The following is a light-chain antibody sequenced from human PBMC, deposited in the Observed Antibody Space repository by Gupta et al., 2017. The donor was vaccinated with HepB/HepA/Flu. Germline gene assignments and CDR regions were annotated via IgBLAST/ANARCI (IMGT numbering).Light chain of an antibody. CDR3: QSWDNSAVI. CDR1: KLEDTY. V-gene: IGLV3-1*01. Sequence: SSALTPPPSATVSPGQPVTITCSRDKLEDTYVSWYQQRSGQPPVLVLYLDSRRPSGLPERFSGSNSGNTATLTISGTHALDEADYCCQSWDNSAVIFGGGTKLTVL. J-gene: IGLJ2*01. CDR2: LDS.